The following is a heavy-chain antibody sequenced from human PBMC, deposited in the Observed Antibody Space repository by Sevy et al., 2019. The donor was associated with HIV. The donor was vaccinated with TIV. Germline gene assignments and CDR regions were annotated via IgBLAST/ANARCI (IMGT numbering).Heavy chain of an antibody. CDR2: ISLDGSNK. CDR3: ALERLFGNVAEYFQN. CDR1: GFTFSSFS. Sequence: GGSLRLSCATSGFTFSSFSMHWVRQAPGRGLEWVATISLDGSNKYYADSVKGRFTISRDNSKNSLYLQMNSLIAEDTAVYCWALERLFGNVAEYFQNWGQGTLVTVSS. J-gene: IGHJ1*01. D-gene: IGHD1-1*01. V-gene: IGHV3-30-3*01.